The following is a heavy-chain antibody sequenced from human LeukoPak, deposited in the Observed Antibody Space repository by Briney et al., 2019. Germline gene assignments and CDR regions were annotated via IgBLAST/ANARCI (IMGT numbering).Heavy chain of an antibody. CDR3: ARVRRDGYNYYFDY. D-gene: IGHD5-24*01. J-gene: IGHJ4*02. Sequence: ASVKVSCKASGGTFSSYAVSWVRQAPGQGLEWMGRIIPILGIANYAQKFQGRVTITADKSTSTAYMELSSLRSEDTAVYYCARVRRDGYNYYFDYWGQGTLVTVSS. CDR1: GGTFSSYA. CDR2: IIPILGIA. V-gene: IGHV1-69*04.